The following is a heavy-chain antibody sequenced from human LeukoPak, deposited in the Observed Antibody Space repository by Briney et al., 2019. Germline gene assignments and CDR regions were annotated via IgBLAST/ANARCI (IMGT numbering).Heavy chain of an antibody. Sequence: GGSLRLSCAASGFTFCTFDMIWVRQPPGKGLEWVSSIFPSGGEIHYADSVRGRFTISRDNAKNSLYLQMNSLRAEDTAVYYCVRCTFVLHKRCSAFDVWGQGTMVTVSA. CDR1: GFTFCTFD. D-gene: IGHD1-1*01. J-gene: IGHJ3*01. V-gene: IGHV3-21*01. CDR3: VRCTFVLHKRCSAFDV. CDR2: IFPSGGEI.